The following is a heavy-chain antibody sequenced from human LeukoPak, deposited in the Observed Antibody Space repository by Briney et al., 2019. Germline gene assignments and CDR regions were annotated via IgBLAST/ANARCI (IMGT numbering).Heavy chain of an antibody. CDR3: AKTSLSDPSGHYYYMDV. J-gene: IGHJ6*03. CDR1: GFTFSSYE. V-gene: IGHV3-48*03. Sequence: PGGSLRLSCAASGFTFSSYEMKWGLQHPAEGVEWGSYIISSGSTIYYKDSVKGGFTISRDKSQNKFSLQLNNLRIEDTAIYYCAKTSLSDPSGHYYYMDVWGKGTTVTVSS. CDR2: IISSGSTI. D-gene: IGHD3-3*01.